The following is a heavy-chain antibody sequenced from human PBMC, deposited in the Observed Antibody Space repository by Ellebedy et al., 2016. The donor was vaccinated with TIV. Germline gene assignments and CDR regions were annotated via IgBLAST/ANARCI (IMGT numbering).Heavy chain of an antibody. CDR1: GFTFSSYG. Sequence: GGSLRLXCAASGFTFSSYGMHWVRQAPGKGLEWVAVISYDGSNKYYADSVKGRFTISRDNSKNTLYLQMNSLRAEDTAVYYCAREDLREQWLVLDAFDIWGQGTMVTVSS. D-gene: IGHD6-19*01. CDR2: ISYDGSNK. V-gene: IGHV3-30*03. J-gene: IGHJ3*02. CDR3: AREDLREQWLVLDAFDI.